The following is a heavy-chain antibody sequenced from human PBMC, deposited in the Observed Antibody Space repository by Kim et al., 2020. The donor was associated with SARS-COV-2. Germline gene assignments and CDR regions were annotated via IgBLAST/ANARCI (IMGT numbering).Heavy chain of an antibody. CDR3: AREEIAAAEGFAYNAFDI. CDR2: IIPIFVTA. J-gene: IGHJ3*02. D-gene: IGHD6-13*01. V-gene: IGHV1-69*13. Sequence: SVKVSCKASGGTFSSYAISWVRQAPGQGLEWMGGIIPIFVTANYAQKFQGRVTITADESTSTAYMELSSLRSEDPPVYYCAREEIAAAEGFAYNAFDIWGQGTMVTVSS. CDR1: GGTFSSYA.